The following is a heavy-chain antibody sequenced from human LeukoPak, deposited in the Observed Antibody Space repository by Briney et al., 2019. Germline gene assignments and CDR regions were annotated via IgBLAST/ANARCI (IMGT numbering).Heavy chain of an antibody. Sequence: PSETLSLTCTVSGGSISSSNWWSWVRQSPGKGLEYIAEIFHTGSPNYNPSLKSRVTISLNQSKNQFSLTLSSVTAADTAVYYCAKAPVTTCRGAFCYPFDYWGLGTLVTVSS. D-gene: IGHD2-15*01. V-gene: IGHV4-4*02. CDR2: IFHTGSP. CDR3: AKAPVTTCRGAFCYPFDY. J-gene: IGHJ4*02. CDR1: GGSISSSNW.